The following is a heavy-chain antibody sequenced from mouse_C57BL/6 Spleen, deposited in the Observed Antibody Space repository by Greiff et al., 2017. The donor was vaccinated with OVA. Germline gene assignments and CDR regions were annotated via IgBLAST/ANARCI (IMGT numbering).Heavy chain of an antibody. J-gene: IGHJ4*01. CDR2: IYPGDGDT. Sequence: QVHVKQSGAELVKPGASVKISCKASGYAFSSYWMNWVKQRPGKGLEWIGQIYPGDGDTNYNGKFKGKATLTADKSSSTAYMQLSSLTSEDSAVYFCARPIYYYGSSYSGDAMDCWGQGTSVTVSS. CDR3: ARPIYYYGSSYSGDAMDC. V-gene: IGHV1-80*01. D-gene: IGHD1-1*01. CDR1: GYAFSSYW.